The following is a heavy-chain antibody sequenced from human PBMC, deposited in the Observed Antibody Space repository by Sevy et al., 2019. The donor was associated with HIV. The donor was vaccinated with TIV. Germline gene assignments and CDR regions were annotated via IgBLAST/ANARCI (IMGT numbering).Heavy chain of an antibody. Sequence: GGCLRLSCAASGFTVSSNYMSWVRQAPGKGLEWVSVIYSGGSTYYADSVKGRFTISRDNSKNTLYLQMNSLRAEDTAVYYCARSAVAGLYYYYYMDVWGKGTTVTVSS. D-gene: IGHD6-19*01. V-gene: IGHV3-66*02. CDR1: GFTVSSNY. CDR2: IYSGGST. J-gene: IGHJ6*03. CDR3: ARSAVAGLYYYYYMDV.